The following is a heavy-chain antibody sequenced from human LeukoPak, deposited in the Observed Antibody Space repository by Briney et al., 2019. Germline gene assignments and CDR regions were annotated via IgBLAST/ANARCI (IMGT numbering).Heavy chain of an antibody. CDR1: GYTFTGYY. V-gene: IGHV1-2*06. D-gene: IGHD3-3*01. CDR3: ARDFAMIFGVVIGFDL. Sequence: ASVKVSCKASGYTFTGYYMHWVRQAPGQGLEWMGRINPNSGGTNYAQKFQGRVTMTRDTSISTAYMGLSRLRSDDTAVYYCARDFAMIFGVVIGFDLWGRGTLVTVSS. J-gene: IGHJ2*01. CDR2: INPNSGGT.